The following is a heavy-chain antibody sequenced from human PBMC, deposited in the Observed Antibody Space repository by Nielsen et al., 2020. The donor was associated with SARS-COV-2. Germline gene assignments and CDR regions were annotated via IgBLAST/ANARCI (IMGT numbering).Heavy chain of an antibody. D-gene: IGHD2-2*01. CDR1: GYTVRNYG. Sequence: ASVKVSCKASGYTVRNYGISWVRQAPGQGLEWMGWISFWSGKTNYPQKFQDRVTMTTDTSTGTAFLELRSLRSDDTAMYYCARDGSAPYQLLPVFDQWGQGTLVTVSS. CDR3: ARDGSAPYQLLPVFDQ. V-gene: IGHV1-18*04. J-gene: IGHJ4*02. CDR2: ISFWSGKT.